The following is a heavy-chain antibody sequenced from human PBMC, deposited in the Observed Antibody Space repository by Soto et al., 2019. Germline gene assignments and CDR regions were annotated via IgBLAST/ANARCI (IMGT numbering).Heavy chain of an antibody. CDR3: ARGSIVVVPAATDNWFDP. D-gene: IGHD2-2*01. V-gene: IGHV3-30-3*01. Sequence: GGSLRLSCAASGFTFSSYAMHWVRQAPGKGLEWVAVISYDGSNKYYADSVKGRFTISRDNSKNTLYLQMNSLRAEDTAVYYCARGSIVVVPAATDNWFDPWGQGTLVTVSS. CDR1: GFTFSSYA. CDR2: ISYDGSNK. J-gene: IGHJ5*02.